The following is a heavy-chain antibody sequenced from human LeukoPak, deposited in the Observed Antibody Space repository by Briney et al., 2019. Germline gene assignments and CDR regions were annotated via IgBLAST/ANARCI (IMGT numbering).Heavy chain of an antibody. V-gene: IGHV3-30-3*02. Sequence: GGSLRLSCAASGFTFSSYAMHWVRQAPGKGLEWVAVISFDGSNKYYADSVKGRFTISRDNSKNTLYLQMNSLRAEDTAVYYCGKNQLQQLLLDYWGQGTRVTVSP. D-gene: IGHD6-13*01. CDR2: ISFDGSNK. CDR1: GFTFSSYA. J-gene: IGHJ4*02. CDR3: GKNQLQQLLLDY.